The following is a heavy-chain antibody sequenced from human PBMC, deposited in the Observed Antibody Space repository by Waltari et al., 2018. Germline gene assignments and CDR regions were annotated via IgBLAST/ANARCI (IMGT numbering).Heavy chain of an antibody. CDR3: AREEQWLENDY. CDR2: INPNSGGT. J-gene: IGHJ4*02. V-gene: IGHV1-2*06. CDR1: GYTFTGYF. D-gene: IGHD6-19*01. Sequence: QVQLVQSGAAVKKHGASVKVSCQDSGYTFTGYFMHWVRQAPGQGLEWMGRINPNSGGTNYAQKFQGRVTMTRDTSISTAYMELSRLRSDDTAVYYCAREEQWLENDYWGQGTLVTVSS.